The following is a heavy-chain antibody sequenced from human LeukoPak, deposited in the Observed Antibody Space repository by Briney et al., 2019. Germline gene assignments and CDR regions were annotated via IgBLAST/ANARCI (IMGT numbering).Heavy chain of an antibody. J-gene: IGHJ4*02. V-gene: IGHV4-39*07. CDR2: TFYTGSS. D-gene: IGHD3-10*01. CDR3: TRGPRMVQGVITTFDY. CDR1: GGPISTSTSY. Sequence: SETLSLTCTVSGGPISTSTSYWGWVRQPPGKGLESIGITFYTGSSYYNPSLKSRVTMSRDTSKNQFSLILTSLIAADTAVYYCTRGPRMVQGVITTFDYWGQGILVTVSS.